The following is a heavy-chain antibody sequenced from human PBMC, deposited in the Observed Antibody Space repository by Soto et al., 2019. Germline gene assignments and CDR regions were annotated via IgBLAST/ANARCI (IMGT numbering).Heavy chain of an antibody. V-gene: IGHV3-21*01. Sequence: GGSLRLSCAASGFTFSSYSMNWVRQAPGKGLEWVSSISSSSSYIYYADSVKGRFTISRDNAKNSLYLQMNSLRAEDTAVYYCARDRESVVTHNWFDPWGQGTLVTVSS. CDR3: ARDRESVVTHNWFDP. CDR1: GFTFSSYS. J-gene: IGHJ5*02. CDR2: ISSSSSYI. D-gene: IGHD2-21*02.